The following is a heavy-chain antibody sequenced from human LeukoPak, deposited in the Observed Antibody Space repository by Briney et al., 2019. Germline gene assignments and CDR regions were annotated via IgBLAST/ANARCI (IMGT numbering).Heavy chain of an antibody. CDR1: GFTFSSYW. CDR2: INGDGIST. D-gene: IGHD1-26*01. CDR3: ARDGWVDY. Sequence: GGSLRLSCAASGFTFSSYWMHWVRQAPGRGLVWVARINGDGISTTYADSVKGRFTISRDNARNAVYLQMISLRGEDTAVYYCARDGWVDYWGQGTLVTVSS. J-gene: IGHJ4*02. V-gene: IGHV3-74*01.